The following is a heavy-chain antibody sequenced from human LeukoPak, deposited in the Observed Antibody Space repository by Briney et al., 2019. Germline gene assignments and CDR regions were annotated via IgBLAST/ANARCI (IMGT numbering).Heavy chain of an antibody. CDR1: GFTFSSYS. CDR2: ISSSSSYI. V-gene: IGHV3-21*01. CDR3: ARDPDWDYYGSSYFDY. J-gene: IGHJ4*02. Sequence: TGGSLRLSCAASGFTFSSYSMNWVRQAPGKGLEWVSSISSSSSYIYCADSVKGRFTISRDNAKNSLYLQMNSLRAEDTAVYYCARDPDWDYYGSSYFDYWGQGTLVTVSS. D-gene: IGHD3-10*01.